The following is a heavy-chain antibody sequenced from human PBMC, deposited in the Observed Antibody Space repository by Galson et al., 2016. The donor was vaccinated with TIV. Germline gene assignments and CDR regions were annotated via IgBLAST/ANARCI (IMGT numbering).Heavy chain of an antibody. CDR3: ARDSHYGPYYYGMDV. Sequence: ETLSLTCAVSGGSISSSNWWSWVRQPPGKGLEWIGEIYHSGSTNYNPSLKSRVTISVDKSKNQFSLKLGSVTAADTAVYYCARDSHYGPYYYGMDVWGQGTTVTVSS. CDR1: GGSISSSNW. CDR2: IYHSGST. V-gene: IGHV4-4*02. J-gene: IGHJ6*02. D-gene: IGHD4-17*01.